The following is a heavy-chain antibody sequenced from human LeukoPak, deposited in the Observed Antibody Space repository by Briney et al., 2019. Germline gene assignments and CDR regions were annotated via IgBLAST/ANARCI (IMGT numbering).Heavy chain of an antibody. J-gene: IGHJ6*04. CDR1: GFPFSIYN. D-gene: IGHD3-10*01. V-gene: IGHV3-21*01. Sequence: GVSLTLSCAVSGFPFSIYNVNWVRQSRGKAGEGVSSISSCNSYIYYADSVEGLFTISRDNAKNSLYLQMNRLRAVDTAVYYCASDPRGEREIYYYYGMDVWGKGTTVTVSS. CDR2: ISSCNSYI. CDR3: ASDPRGEREIYYYYGMDV.